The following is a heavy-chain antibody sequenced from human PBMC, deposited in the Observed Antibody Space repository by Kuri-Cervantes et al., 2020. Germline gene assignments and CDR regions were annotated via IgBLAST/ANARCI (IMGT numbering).Heavy chain of an antibody. V-gene: IGHV3-9*01. D-gene: IGHD1-1*01. Sequence: SLKISCAASGFTFDDYAMHWVRQAPGKGLEWVSGISWNSGSIGYADSVKGRFTISRDNAKNTLFLQMNSLRVEDTAVYYCVKDKTGAEDYWGHGTLVTVSS. CDR3: VKDKTGAEDY. J-gene: IGHJ4*01. CDR1: GFTFDDYA. CDR2: ISWNSGSI.